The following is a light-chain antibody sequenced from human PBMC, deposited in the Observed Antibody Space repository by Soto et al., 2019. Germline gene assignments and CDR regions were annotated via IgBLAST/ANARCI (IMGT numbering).Light chain of an antibody. CDR2: EVS. Sequence: QSALTQPASVSGSPGQSITISCTGTSSDVGPYNYVSWYQQHPGKAPKVMIYEVSNRPSGVSNRFSGSKSGNTASLAIGGRRSEDEAYYYCSTWDDRLSIGVFGGGTKVTVL. J-gene: IGLJ3*02. CDR3: STWDDRLSIGV. CDR1: SSDVGPYNY. V-gene: IGLV2-14*01.